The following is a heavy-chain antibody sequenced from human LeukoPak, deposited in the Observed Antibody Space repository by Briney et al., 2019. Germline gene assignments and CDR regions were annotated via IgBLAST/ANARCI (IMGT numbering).Heavy chain of an antibody. D-gene: IGHD6-19*01. CDR3: AKAVGQWLVEFDY. J-gene: IGHJ4*02. Sequence: GGSLRLSCAASGFTFRSYAMSWVRQAPGKGLEWVSAISGSGGSTYYADSVKGRFTISRDNSKNTLYLQMHSLRAEDTAVYYCAKAVGQWLVEFDYWGQGTLVTVSS. CDR1: GFTFRSYA. V-gene: IGHV3-23*01. CDR2: ISGSGGST.